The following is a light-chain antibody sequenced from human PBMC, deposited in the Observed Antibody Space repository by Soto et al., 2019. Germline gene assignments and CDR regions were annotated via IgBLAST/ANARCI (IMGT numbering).Light chain of an antibody. CDR1: QSVSSN. CDR3: QQDNHWPPT. V-gene: IGKV3-15*01. Sequence: EIVMTQSPATLSVSPGERATLSCRASQSVSSNLAWYQQKPGQAPRLLIYGASTRATGIPARFSGSGSVTEFTLTISSLQSEDFAVYYCQQDNHWPPTFGGGTKVEIK. J-gene: IGKJ4*01. CDR2: GAS.